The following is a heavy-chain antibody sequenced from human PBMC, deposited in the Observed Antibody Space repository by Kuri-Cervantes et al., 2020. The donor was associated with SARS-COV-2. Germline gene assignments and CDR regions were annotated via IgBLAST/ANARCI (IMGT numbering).Heavy chain of an antibody. CDR3: ARDRWQQPRPYYYYGMDV. V-gene: IGHV1-46*01. CDR2: INPSGGST. CDR1: GYTFTSYY. Sequence: ASVKVSCKASGYTFTSYYMHWVRQAPGQGLEWMGIINPSGGSTSYAQKFQGRVTMTRDTSTSTVYMELSSLRSEDTAVYYCARDRWQQPRPYYYYGMDVWGQGTTVTVSS. J-gene: IGHJ6*02. D-gene: IGHD6-13*01.